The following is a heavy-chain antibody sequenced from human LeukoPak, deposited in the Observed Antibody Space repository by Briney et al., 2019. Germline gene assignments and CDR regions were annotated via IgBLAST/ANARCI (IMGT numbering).Heavy chain of an antibody. Sequence: PGGSLRLSCAASGFTFSDYYMSWIRQAPGKGLEWVSYISSSGSTIYYADSVKGRFTISRDNAKNSLYLQMNSLRAEDTAVYYCARGSSSGWYLFSSPDWYFDLWGRGTLVTVSS. CDR1: GFTFSDYY. CDR3: ARGSSSGWYLFSSPDWYFDL. CDR2: ISSSGSTI. D-gene: IGHD6-19*01. J-gene: IGHJ2*01. V-gene: IGHV3-11*04.